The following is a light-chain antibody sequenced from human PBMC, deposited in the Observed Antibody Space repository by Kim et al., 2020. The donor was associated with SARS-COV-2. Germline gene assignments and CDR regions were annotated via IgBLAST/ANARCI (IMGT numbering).Light chain of an antibody. Sequence: EIVLTQSPGTLSLSPGERATLSCRASQSVGSSLLAWYQQKPGQAPRLLIYEGFKRVAGIPDRFSGSESGTDFTLTISRPEPEDFAMYYCQQYGRLPYTFGQGTKLEI. J-gene: IGKJ2*01. CDR3: QQYGRLPYT. CDR2: EGF. CDR1: QSVGSSL. V-gene: IGKV3-20*01.